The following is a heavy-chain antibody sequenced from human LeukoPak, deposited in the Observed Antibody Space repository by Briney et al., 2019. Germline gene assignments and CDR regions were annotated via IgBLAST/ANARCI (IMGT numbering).Heavy chain of an antibody. CDR3: ARMVHSSSCFFDY. V-gene: IGHV2-70*01. D-gene: IGHD6-13*01. Sequence: SGLALVKPTQTLTLTCTFSGFSLSTSGMCVSWIRQPPSKALERLALIDWDDDTYYSTSLKTRLTISKDTSKTQVVLTMTNMDPVDTATYYCARMVHSSSCFFDYWGQGTLVTVSS. J-gene: IGHJ4*02. CDR2: IDWDDDT. CDR1: GFSLSTSGMC.